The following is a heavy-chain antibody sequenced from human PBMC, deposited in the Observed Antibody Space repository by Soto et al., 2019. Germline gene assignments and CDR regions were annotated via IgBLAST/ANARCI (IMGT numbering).Heavy chain of an antibody. J-gene: IGHJ4*02. CDR1: GFTFSSYA. D-gene: IGHD1-26*01. CDR2: ISGSGGNT. Sequence: GGSLRLSCAATGFTFSSYAMSWVRQAPGKGLEWVSAISGSGGNTYSTDSVKGRFTISRDNSKNTLYLQVNSLRAEDTAVYYCVKDQSGRYPPYYFDSWGQGNLVTVSS. CDR3: VKDQSGRYPPYYFDS. V-gene: IGHV3-23*01.